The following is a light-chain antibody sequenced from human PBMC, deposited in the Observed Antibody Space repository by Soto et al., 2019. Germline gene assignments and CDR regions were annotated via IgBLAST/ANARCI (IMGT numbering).Light chain of an antibody. CDR3: SSYTSSSTHYV. J-gene: IGLJ1*01. CDR2: EVS. V-gene: IGLV2-14*01. CDR1: SGDVGGYKF. Sequence: QSALTQPASVSGSPGQSITIYCTGTSGDVGGYKFVSWYQQHPGKAPKLMIYEVSNRPSGVSSRFSGSKSGNTASLTISGLQAEDEADYFCSSYTSSSTHYVFGTGTKLTVL.